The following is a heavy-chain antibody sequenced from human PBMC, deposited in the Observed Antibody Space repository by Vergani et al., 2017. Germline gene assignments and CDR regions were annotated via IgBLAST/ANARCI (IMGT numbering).Heavy chain of an antibody. V-gene: IGHV4-59*01. CDR3: ARASEPMVRGAHDY. Sequence: QVQLQESGPGLVKPSETLSLTCTVSGGSLSSYYWSWIRQPPGKGLEWIGYIYYSGSTNYNPSLKTRVTISVDTSKNQFSLKLSSVTAADTAVYYCARASEPMVRGAHDYWGQGTLVTVSS. CDR1: GGSLSSYY. CDR2: IYYSGST. D-gene: IGHD3-10*01. J-gene: IGHJ4*02.